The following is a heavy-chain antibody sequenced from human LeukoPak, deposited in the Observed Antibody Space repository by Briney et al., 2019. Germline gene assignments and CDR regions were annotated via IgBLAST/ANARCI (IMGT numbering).Heavy chain of an antibody. CDR2: IYTSGST. CDR3: ARAYSSGWYRSYFQH. D-gene: IGHD6-19*01. CDR1: GGSISSYY. V-gene: IGHV4-4*07. J-gene: IGHJ1*01. Sequence: SETLSLTCTVSGGSISSYYWSWIRQPAGKGLEWIGRIYTSGSTNYNPSLKSRVTISVDTSKNQFSLKLSSVTAADTAVYYCARAYSSGWYRSYFQHWGQGTLVTVSS.